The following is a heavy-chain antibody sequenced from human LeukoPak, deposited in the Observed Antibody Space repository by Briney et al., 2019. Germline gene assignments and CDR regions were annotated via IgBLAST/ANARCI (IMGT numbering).Heavy chain of an antibody. D-gene: IGHD6-13*01. CDR2: ISSSGSTI. Sequence: GGSLRLSCAASGFTFSNYAMSWVRQAPGKGLEWVSYISSSGSTIYYADSVKGRFTISRDNAKNSLYLQMNSLRAEDTAVHYCARSSSWYLYYFDYWGQGTLVTVSS. V-gene: IGHV3-11*01. J-gene: IGHJ4*02. CDR1: GFTFSNYA. CDR3: ARSSSWYLYYFDY.